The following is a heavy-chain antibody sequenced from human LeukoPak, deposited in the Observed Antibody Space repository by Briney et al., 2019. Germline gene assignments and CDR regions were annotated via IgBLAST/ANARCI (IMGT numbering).Heavy chain of an antibody. V-gene: IGHV1-8*01. CDR2: MNPNSGNT. J-gene: IGHJ4*02. D-gene: IGHD2-2*01. CDR3: ANPPICSSTSCYDPPRY. Sequence: GASVKVSCKASGYTFTSYDINWVRQATGQGLEWMGWMNPNSGNTGYAQKFQGRVTMTRNTSISTAYMELSSLRSEDTAVYYCANPPICSSTSCYDPPRYWGQGTLVTVSS. CDR1: GYTFTSYD.